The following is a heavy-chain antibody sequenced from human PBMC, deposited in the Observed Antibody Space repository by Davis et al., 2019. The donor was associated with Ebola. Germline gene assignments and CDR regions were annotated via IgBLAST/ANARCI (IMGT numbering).Heavy chain of an antibody. CDR1: GFTFSSYW. D-gene: IGHD1-26*01. CDR2: IISDGRST. J-gene: IGHJ4*02. V-gene: IGHV3-74*01. CDR3: ARGGVRSATPFDY. Sequence: PGGSLRLSCAASGFTFSSYWMHWVRQAPGKGLVWVSRIISDGRSTDYADSVKGRFTISTDNAKNTLYLQMNSLRAEDTAVYYCARGGVRSATPFDYWGQGTLVTVSS.